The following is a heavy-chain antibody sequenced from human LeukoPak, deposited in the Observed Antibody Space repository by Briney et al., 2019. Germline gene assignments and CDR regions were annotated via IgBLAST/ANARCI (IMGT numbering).Heavy chain of an antibody. D-gene: IGHD3-16*02. J-gene: IGHJ4*02. CDR1: GFSLSTSGVG. Sequence: ESGPTLVNPTQTLTLTCTFSGFSLSTSGVGVGWIRQPPGKALEWLALIYWNDDKRYSPSLKSRLTITKGNYKNQVVLAMTNMGPVDTATYYCVHTFFLYDYVWGSYRFNFDYWGQGTLVTVSS. V-gene: IGHV2-5*01. CDR3: VHTFFLYDYVWGSYRFNFDY. CDR2: IYWNDDK.